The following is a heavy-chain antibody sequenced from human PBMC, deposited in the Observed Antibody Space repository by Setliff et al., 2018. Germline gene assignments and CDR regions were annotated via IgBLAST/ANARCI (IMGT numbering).Heavy chain of an antibody. J-gene: IGHJ4*02. CDR3: SRLVRFCTRIVCQRLSGDDY. CDR1: GYTFTDFG. D-gene: IGHD3-10*01. CDR2: ISPHNGNT. V-gene: IGHV1-18*01. Sequence: GASVKVSCKASGYTFTDFGVSWVRQAPGQGLEWVGWISPHNGNTYYAPKFQGTVLMTADTSTTTAYLALRSLRSDDTAVYYCSRLVRFCTRIVCQRLSGDDYWGQGTLVTVSS.